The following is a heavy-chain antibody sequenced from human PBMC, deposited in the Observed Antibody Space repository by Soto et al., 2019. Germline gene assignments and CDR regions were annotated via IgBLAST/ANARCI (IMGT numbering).Heavy chain of an antibody. D-gene: IGHD5-18*01. V-gene: IGHV3-11*01. J-gene: IGHJ4*02. Sequence: QVQLVESGGGLVKPGGSLRLSCAASGFTFSDYYLSWIRQAPGKGLEWVSYISSSGTPIYYTDSVKGRFTISRDNTKNSLYLQMNSLRAEDTAVYYCARDSGYSHFDSWGQGTLVTVSS. CDR2: ISSSGTPI. CDR1: GFTFSDYY. CDR3: ARDSGYSHFDS.